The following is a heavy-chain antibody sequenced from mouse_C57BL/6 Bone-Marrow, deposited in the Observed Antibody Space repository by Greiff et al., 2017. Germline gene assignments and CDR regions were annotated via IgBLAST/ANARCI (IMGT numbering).Heavy chain of an antibody. CDR3: AKIPHYYGSSYGFAY. V-gene: IGHV2-5*01. CDR2: IWRGGST. Sequence: VQLQQSGPGLVQPSQSLSITCTVSGFSLTSYGVHWVRQSPGKGLEWLGVIWRGGSTDYNAAFMSRLSITTDNSKRKVFFKMNSLQADDNAIYYCAKIPHYYGSSYGFAYWGQGTLVTVSA. D-gene: IGHD1-1*01. J-gene: IGHJ3*01. CDR1: GFSLTSYG.